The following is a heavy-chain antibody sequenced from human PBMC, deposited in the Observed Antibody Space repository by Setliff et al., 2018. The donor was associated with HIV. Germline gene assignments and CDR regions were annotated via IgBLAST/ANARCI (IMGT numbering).Heavy chain of an antibody. CDR3: ARSPQGGYFDY. CDR2: MYYRGTT. V-gene: IGHV4-39*02. CDR1: GGSIVSSSYY. Sequence: SETLSLTCTVSGGSIVSSSYYWGWIRQPPGKGLEWIGTMYYRGTTYNNPSLKSRVTFSADTSKNTLYLQMNSLRVEDTAVYHCARSPQGGYFDYWGQGTLVTVSS. J-gene: IGHJ4*03.